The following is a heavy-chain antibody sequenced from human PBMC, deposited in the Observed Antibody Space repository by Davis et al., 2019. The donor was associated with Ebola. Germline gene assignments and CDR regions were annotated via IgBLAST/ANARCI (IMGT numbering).Heavy chain of an antibody. CDR2: VSGSGTTT. Sequence: GESLKISCAASGFTFRTYAMNWVRQAPGKGLEWVSAVSGSGTTTSYADSVKGRFTSSRDNSNNTLYLQMNSLRVEDTARYYCAKASWGPAARPLLNSWGQGTLVTVSS. V-gene: IGHV3-23*01. CDR1: GFTFRTYA. J-gene: IGHJ4*02. CDR3: AKASWGPAARPLLNS. D-gene: IGHD2-2*02.